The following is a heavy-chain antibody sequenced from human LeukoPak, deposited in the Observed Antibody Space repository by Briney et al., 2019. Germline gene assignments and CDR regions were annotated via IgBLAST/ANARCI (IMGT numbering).Heavy chain of an antibody. CDR3: ARDRIAVAGTRYYYYGMDV. V-gene: IGHV1-69*13. J-gene: IGHJ6*02. CDR2: IIPIFGTA. D-gene: IGHD6-19*01. Sequence: SVKVSCKASGGTFSSYAISWVRQAPGQGLEWMGGIIPIFGTANYAQKFRGRVTITADESTSTAYMELSSLRSEDTAVYYCARDRIAVAGTRYYYYGMDVWGQGTMVTVSS. CDR1: GGTFSSYA.